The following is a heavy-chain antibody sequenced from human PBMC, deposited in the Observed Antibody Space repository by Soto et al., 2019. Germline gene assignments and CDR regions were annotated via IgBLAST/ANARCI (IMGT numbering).Heavy chain of an antibody. CDR3: ARGHSSGWYNDY. V-gene: IGHV4-34*01. D-gene: IGHD6-19*01. CDR2: INHSGST. CDR1: GGSFSGYY. J-gene: IGHJ4*02. Sequence: SETLSLTCAVYGGSFSGYYWSWIRQPPGKGLEWIGEINHSGSTNYNPSLKSRVTISVDTSKNQFSLKLSSVTAADTAVYYCARGHSSGWYNDYWGQGTLVTVSS.